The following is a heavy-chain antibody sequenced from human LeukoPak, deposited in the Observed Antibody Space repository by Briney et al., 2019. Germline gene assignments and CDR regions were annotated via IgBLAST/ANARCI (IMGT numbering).Heavy chain of an antibody. J-gene: IGHJ6*03. CDR1: GGTFSSNA. V-gene: IGHV1-69*01. Sequence: ASVKVSCKASGGTFSSNAISWVRQAPGQGLEWMGGIIPIFGTANYAQKFQGRVTITADESTSTAYMELSSLRSEDTAVYYCARVPTYCGGGSCYSASYYYYYMDVWGKGTTVTVSS. CDR3: ARVPTYCGGGSCYSASYYYYYMDV. D-gene: IGHD2-15*01. CDR2: IIPIFGTA.